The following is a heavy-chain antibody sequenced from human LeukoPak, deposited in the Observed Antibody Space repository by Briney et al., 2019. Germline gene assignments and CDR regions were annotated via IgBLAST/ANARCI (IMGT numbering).Heavy chain of an antibody. D-gene: IGHD5-18*01. CDR1: GYTFTSYY. Sequence: GASVKVSCKASGYTFTSYYMHWVRQAPGQGLEWMGWINPNSGGTNYAQKFQGRVTMTRDTSISTAYMELSRLRSDDTAVYYCARAWVYSYGHIDAFDIWGQGTMVTVSS. V-gene: IGHV1-2*02. CDR3: ARAWVYSYGHIDAFDI. CDR2: INPNSGGT. J-gene: IGHJ3*02.